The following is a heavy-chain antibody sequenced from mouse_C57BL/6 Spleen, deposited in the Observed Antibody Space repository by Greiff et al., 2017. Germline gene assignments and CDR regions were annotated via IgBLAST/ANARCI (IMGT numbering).Heavy chain of an antibody. Sequence: EVQLVESGPELVKPGASVQMSCKASGYTFTDYNMHWVKQSHGKSLEWIGYINPNHGGTSYNQKFKGKDTLTVNKSSRTAYMELRSLTSEDSAVYYCARFGNYCFDYWGQGTTLTVSS. J-gene: IGHJ2*01. V-gene: IGHV1-22*01. D-gene: IGHD2-1*01. CDR2: INPNHGGT. CDR1: GYTFTDYN. CDR3: ARFGNYCFDY.